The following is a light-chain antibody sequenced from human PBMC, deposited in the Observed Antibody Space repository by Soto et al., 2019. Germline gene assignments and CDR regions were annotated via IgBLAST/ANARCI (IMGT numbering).Light chain of an antibody. CDR1: QGISSS. V-gene: IGKV1-9*01. CDR2: AAS. CDR3: HQLFTHPST. J-gene: IGKJ3*01. Sequence: IQLTQSPSSLSASVGDRVTITCRASQGISSSLAWYQQKPGKAPRLLIYAASTLQSGFPSRFSGSGSGTDFTVNFVTLQTEVFASYDTHQLFTHPSTFGTETTVDIK.